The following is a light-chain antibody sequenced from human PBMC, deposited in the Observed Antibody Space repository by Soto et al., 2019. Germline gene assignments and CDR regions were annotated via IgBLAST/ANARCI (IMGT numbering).Light chain of an antibody. CDR3: QQYNNWPGIT. J-gene: IGKJ5*01. CDR2: KAS. CDR1: QTISSW. V-gene: IGKV1-5*03. Sequence: DIQMTQSPSTLSGSVGDRVTITCRASQTISSWLAWYQQKPGKAPKLLIYKASTLKSGVPSRFSGSGSGTEFTLTISSLQSEDFAVYYCQQYNNWPGITFGQGTRREIK.